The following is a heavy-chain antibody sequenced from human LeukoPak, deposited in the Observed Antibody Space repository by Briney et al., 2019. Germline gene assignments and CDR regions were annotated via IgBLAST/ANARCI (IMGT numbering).Heavy chain of an antibody. CDR3: GRLAHNAWYAIDF. V-gene: IGHV3-7*01. CDR2: IKPDGTTK. D-gene: IGHD2-2*01. CDR1: GFPFSSYS. J-gene: IGHJ4*02. Sequence: GGSLRLSCAASGFPFSSYSMTWVRKAPGKGLEWVANIKPDGTTKFYVDSVKGRFTISRDNPKNSLYLQINNLRAEDTAVYYCGRLAHNAWYAIDFWGQGTLVTVSS.